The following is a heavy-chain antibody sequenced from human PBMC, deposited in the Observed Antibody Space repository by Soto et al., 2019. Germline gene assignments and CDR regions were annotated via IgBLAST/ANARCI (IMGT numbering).Heavy chain of an antibody. CDR2: ISGSGGST. J-gene: IGHJ4*02. V-gene: IGHV3-23*01. D-gene: IGHD4-17*01. CDR1: GFTFSSYA. CDR3: AKDPSYGDGETAVDY. Sequence: GGSLRLSCAASGFTFSSYAMSWVRQAPGKGLEWVSAISGSGGSTYYADSVKGRFTISRDNSKNTLYLQMNNLRAEDTAVYYCAKDPSYGDGETAVDYWGQGTLVTVSS.